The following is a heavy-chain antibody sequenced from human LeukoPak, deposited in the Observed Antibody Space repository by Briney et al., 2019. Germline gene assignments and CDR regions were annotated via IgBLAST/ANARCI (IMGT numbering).Heavy chain of an antibody. D-gene: IGHD6-13*01. V-gene: IGHV3-30*04. CDR2: ISYDGSNK. CDR3: ARDESLIAGAGSRLDY. CDR1: GFTFTSYA. J-gene: IGHJ4*02. Sequence: PGRSLRLSCAASGFTFTSYAMHWVRQVPGKGLEWMAVISYDGSNKYYTASVKGRFTISRDNSKNTIYLQMNSLRAEDTAVYYCARDESLIAGAGSRLDYWGQGTLVTVSS.